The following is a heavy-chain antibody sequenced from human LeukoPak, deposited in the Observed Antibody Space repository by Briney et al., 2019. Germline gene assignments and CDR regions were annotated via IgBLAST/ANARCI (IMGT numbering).Heavy chain of an antibody. D-gene: IGHD5-12*01. CDR3: TRDRNARATKEDRYDY. J-gene: IGHJ4*02. Sequence: GGSLRLSCVVSGFTFSGYWMTWDRQAPGKGLEWVANIREDGSERNYVDSVKGRFIISRDNSRNSLYLQMNSLRPEDTAVYYCTRDRNARATKEDRYDYWGQGTLVTVSS. CDR2: IREDGSER. CDR1: GFTFSGYW. V-gene: IGHV3-7*01.